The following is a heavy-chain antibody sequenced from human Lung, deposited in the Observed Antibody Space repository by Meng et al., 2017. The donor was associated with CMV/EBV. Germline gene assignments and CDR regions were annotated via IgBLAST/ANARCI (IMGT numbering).Heavy chain of an antibody. CDR2: INPNSGGT. CDR1: GFFFTGYY. D-gene: IGHD5-12*01. Sequence: ASVKVSXKASGFFFTGYYMHWVRQAPGQGLEWMGWINPNSGGTKYAQKFQGRVTMTRDTSIRTAYMELRSLRSDDTAVYYCAREAGSSGYDFVDYWGQGTLVTVSS. V-gene: IGHV1-2*02. CDR3: AREAGSSGYDFVDY. J-gene: IGHJ4*02.